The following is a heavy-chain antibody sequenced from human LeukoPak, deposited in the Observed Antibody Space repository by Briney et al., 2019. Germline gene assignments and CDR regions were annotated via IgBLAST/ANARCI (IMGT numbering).Heavy chain of an antibody. V-gene: IGHV3-53*01. J-gene: IGHJ4*02. CDR2: IYCGGNT. CDR1: GFTDRSNY. CDR3: ARVKDPGTTSYYFDY. Sequence: GGSLRLSCAASGFTDRSNYLSWVRQAPGKALEWVTVIYCGGNTYYADYVKGRFTNSRDNSKNTRFLQMNSLRAEDTAVYYCARVKDPGTTSYYFDYWGQGTLVTVSS. D-gene: IGHD1-1*01.